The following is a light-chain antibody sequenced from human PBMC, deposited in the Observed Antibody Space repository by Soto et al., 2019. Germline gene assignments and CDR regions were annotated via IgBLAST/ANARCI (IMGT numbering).Light chain of an antibody. CDR1: QDINNY. CDR2: DAS. CDR3: QQCDNVPIT. J-gene: IGKJ5*01. Sequence: DIQMTQSPSSLSASVGDRVTITCQASQDINNYLNWYQQKPGKVPKLLICDASDLETGVPSRFSGSGSGTDFTFTISSLQPEDIATYYCQQCDNVPITFGQGTRLEIK. V-gene: IGKV1-33*01.